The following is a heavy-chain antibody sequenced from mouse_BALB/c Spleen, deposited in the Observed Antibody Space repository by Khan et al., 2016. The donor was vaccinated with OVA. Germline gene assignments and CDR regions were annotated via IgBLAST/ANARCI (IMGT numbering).Heavy chain of an antibody. D-gene: IGHD3-1*01. V-gene: IGHV1S56*01. CDR2: IYPGNVNT. J-gene: IGHJ4*01. CDR3: ARRRGARDY. CDR1: VYTFTSYY. Sequence: VLLQESGPELVKPGASVRISCKASVYTFTSYYIHWVKQRPGQGLEWIGWIYPGNVNTKYNDNFKGKATLTADKSSTTDYMQLNSLTSEDSASYYCARRRGARDYWGQGTSGTVSP.